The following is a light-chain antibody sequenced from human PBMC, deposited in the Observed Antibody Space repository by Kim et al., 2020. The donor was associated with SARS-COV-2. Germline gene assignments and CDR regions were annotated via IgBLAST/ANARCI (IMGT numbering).Light chain of an antibody. CDR1: SSDVGFYNY. CDR3: CSYAGSYTYV. Sequence: GQSVTIACTGTSSDVGFYNYVSWYQQHPGKVPRLMIYDVSRRPSGVPARFSGSKSGNTASLTISGLQAEDEADYYCCSYAGSYTYVFGTGTKVTVL. CDR2: DVS. J-gene: IGLJ1*01. V-gene: IGLV2-11*01.